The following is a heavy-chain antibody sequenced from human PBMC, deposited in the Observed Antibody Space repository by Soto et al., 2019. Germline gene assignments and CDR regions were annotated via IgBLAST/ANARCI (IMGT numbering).Heavy chain of an antibody. D-gene: IGHD4-17*01. CDR1: GYTFTGYY. Sequence: QVQLVQSGAEVKKPGASVKVSCKASGYTFTGYYMHWVRQAPGQGLEWMGWINPNSGGTNYAQKFQGWVTMTRDTSISTAYMELSRLRSDDTAVYYCARAPDYGDYAYYFDYWGQGTLVTVSS. CDR2: INPNSGGT. V-gene: IGHV1-2*04. CDR3: ARAPDYGDYAYYFDY. J-gene: IGHJ4*02.